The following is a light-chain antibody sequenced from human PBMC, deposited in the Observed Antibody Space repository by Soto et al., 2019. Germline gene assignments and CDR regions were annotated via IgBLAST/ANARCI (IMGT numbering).Light chain of an antibody. CDR3: AAWDVSLKGFV. V-gene: IGLV1-44*01. J-gene: IGLJ1*01. CDR2: DNH. CDR1: SSNIGINT. Sequence: QSVLTQPPSASGTPGQRVTFPCSGSSSNIGINTVNWYRQLPGTAPQLLISDNHRRPSGVPDRFSGSKSGTSASLAISGLQSEDEATYFCAAWDVSLKGFVFGTGTKVTV.